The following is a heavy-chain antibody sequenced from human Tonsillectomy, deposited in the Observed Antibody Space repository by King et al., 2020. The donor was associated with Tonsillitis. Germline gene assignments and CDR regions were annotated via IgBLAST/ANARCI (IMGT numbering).Heavy chain of an antibody. CDR3: ARQDSSGWYWDAFDI. CDR2: IYYSGST. V-gene: IGHV4-39*01. Sequence: LQLQESGPGLVKPSETLSLTCTVSGGSISSSSYYWGWIRQPPGKGLEWIGSIYYSGSTYYNPSLKSRVTISVDTSKNQFSLKLSSVTAADTAVYYCARQDSSGWYWDAFDIWGQGTMVTVSS. D-gene: IGHD6-19*01. J-gene: IGHJ3*02. CDR1: GGSISSSSYY.